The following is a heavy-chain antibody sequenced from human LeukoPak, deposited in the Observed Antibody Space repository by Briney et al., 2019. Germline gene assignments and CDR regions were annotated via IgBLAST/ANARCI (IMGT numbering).Heavy chain of an antibody. J-gene: IGHJ4*02. D-gene: IGHD2-15*01. CDR3: ARVPARDCSGGSCYLDY. CDR1: GGSFSGYY. Sequence: SETLSLTCAVYGGSFSGYYWGWIRQPPGKGLEWIGSIYYSGSTYYNPSLKSRVTISVDTSKNQFSLKLSSVTAADTAVYYCARVPARDCSGGSCYLDYWGQGTLVTVSS. CDR2: IYYSGST. V-gene: IGHV4-34*01.